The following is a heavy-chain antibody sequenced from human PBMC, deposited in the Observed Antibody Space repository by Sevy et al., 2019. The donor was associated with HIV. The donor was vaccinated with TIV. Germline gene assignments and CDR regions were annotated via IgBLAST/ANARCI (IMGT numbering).Heavy chain of an antibody. Sequence: GESLKISCKGSGYSFTAYWIDWVRQVPGKGLEWMGTIYPGDSKTRYSPSVQGQVTISADKSLTTAYLQWSSLKASDTAVYYCARTTGLKVGIDFGTLDIWGQGTMVTVSS. CDR2: IYPGDSKT. V-gene: IGHV5-51*01. D-gene: IGHD4-17*01. J-gene: IGHJ3*02. CDR1: GYSFTAYW. CDR3: ARTTGLKVGIDFGTLDI.